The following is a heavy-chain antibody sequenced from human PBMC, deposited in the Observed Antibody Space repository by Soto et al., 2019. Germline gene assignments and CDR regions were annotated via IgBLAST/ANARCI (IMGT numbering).Heavy chain of an antibody. CDR3: AKELDYDSSGYCRY. J-gene: IGHJ4*02. D-gene: IGHD3-22*01. CDR2: ISGSGGST. Sequence: EVQLLESGGGLVQPGGSLKLSCAASGFTFSSYAMSWVRQAPGKGLEWVSAISGSGGSTYYADSVKGRFTISRDNSKNMLYLQMNSLRAEDTAVYYCAKELDYDSSGYCRYWGQGTLVTVSS. CDR1: GFTFSSYA. V-gene: IGHV3-23*01.